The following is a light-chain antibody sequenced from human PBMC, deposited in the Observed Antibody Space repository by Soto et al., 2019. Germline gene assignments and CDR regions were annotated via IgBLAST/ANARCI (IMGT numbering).Light chain of an antibody. Sequence: QSVLTQPASVSGSPGQSITISCTGTSSDVGGYNYVSWYQQHPGRAPKLIIYDATNRPSGISNRFSGSKSGNTASLTISGLQTEDEADYYCISFTSRHIYVFGTGTKV. CDR1: SSDVGGYNY. CDR2: DAT. CDR3: ISFTSRHIYV. J-gene: IGLJ1*01. V-gene: IGLV2-14*03.